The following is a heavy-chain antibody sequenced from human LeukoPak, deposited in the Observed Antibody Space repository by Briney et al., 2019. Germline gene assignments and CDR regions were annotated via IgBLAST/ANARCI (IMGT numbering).Heavy chain of an antibody. CDR2: IDDSGNT. Sequence: KPSETLSLTCTVSGGSISRCYWSWIRRPPVKGLEWICYIDDSGNTNYNPSLKSQVTISVDKSKNQFSLKLSFVTAADTAMYYCARSDYHNSGSHTVFDAFDIWGQGTRVTVSS. V-gene: IGHV4-59*01. CDR1: GGSISRCY. CDR3: ARSDYHNSGSHTVFDAFDI. J-gene: IGHJ3*02. D-gene: IGHD3-10*01.